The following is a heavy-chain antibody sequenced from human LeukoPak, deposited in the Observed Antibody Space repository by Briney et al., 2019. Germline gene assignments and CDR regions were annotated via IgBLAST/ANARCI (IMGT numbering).Heavy chain of an antibody. D-gene: IGHD3-10*01. J-gene: IGHJ4*02. CDR2: INPNSGGT. CDR1: GYTFTGYY. Sequence: GASVKVSCKASGYTFTGYYIHWVRQAPGQGLEWMGWINPNSGGTNYAQKFQGRVTMTRDTSISTAYMDLSRLRSDDTAVYYCARARPLWFGVNDYWGQGTLVTVSS. V-gene: IGHV1-2*02. CDR3: ARARPLWFGVNDY.